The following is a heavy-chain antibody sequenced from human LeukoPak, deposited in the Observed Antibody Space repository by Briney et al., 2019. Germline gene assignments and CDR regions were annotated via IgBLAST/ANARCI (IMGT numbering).Heavy chain of an antibody. D-gene: IGHD1-1*01. CDR1: GASVSSSH. J-gene: IGHJ4*02. CDR3: SEGYLEPFAH. CDR2: LSCTGKT. Sequence: PSETLSLTCVVSGASVSSSHWNWIRQLPGKRLEWIDCLSCTGKTDYNPSLTSRVAISLGTSKNQVSLKLRSVTAADTAVYYCSEGYLEPFAHWGQGILVTVSS. V-gene: IGHV4-59*02.